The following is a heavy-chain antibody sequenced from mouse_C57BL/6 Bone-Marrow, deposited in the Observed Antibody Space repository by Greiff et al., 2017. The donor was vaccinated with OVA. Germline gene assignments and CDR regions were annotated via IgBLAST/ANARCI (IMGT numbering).Heavy chain of an antibody. Sequence: VQLQQPGAELVRPGSSVKLSCKASGYTFTSYWMHWVKQRPIQGLEWIGNIDPSDSETHYNQKFKDKATLTVDKSSSTAYMQLSSLTSEDSAVYYCARWGFTTVEKYFDVWGTGTTVTVSS. J-gene: IGHJ1*03. CDR3: ARWGFTTVEKYFDV. CDR2: IDPSDSET. CDR1: GYTFTSYW. D-gene: IGHD1-1*01. V-gene: IGHV1-52*01.